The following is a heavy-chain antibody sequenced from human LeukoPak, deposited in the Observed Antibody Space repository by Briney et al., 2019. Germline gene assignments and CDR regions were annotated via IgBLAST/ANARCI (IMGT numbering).Heavy chain of an antibody. CDR3: AREFVAGATSPSY. Sequence: GRSLRLSCAASGFTFSSYGMHWVRQAPGKGLEWVAVISYDGSNKYYAESVKGRFTISRDNSKNTLYLQMNSLRAEDTAVYYCAREFVAGATSPSYWGQGTLVTVSS. CDR2: ISYDGSNK. D-gene: IGHD1-26*01. J-gene: IGHJ4*02. V-gene: IGHV3-30*03. CDR1: GFTFSSYG.